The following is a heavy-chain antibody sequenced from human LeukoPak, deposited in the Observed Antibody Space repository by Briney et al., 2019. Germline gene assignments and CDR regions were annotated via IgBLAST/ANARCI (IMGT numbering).Heavy chain of an antibody. D-gene: IGHD1-7*01. V-gene: IGHV1-8*01. J-gene: IGHJ4*02. Sequence: ASVKVSCKASGYTFTSYDINWVRQATGQGLEWMGWMNPNSGNTGYAQKFQGRVTITRNTSISTAYMELSSLRSEDTAVYYCASSADGISGTRHWGQGTLVTVSS. CDR2: MNPNSGNT. CDR1: GYTFTSYD. CDR3: ASSADGISGTRH.